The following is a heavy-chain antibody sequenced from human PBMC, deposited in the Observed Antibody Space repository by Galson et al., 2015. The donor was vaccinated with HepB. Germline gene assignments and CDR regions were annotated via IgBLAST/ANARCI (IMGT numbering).Heavy chain of an antibody. CDR3: ARNGYSSGWYFSYYYYYGMDV. J-gene: IGHJ6*02. V-gene: IGHV3-74*01. CDR2: INSDGSST. D-gene: IGHD6-19*01. Sequence: SLRLSCAASGFTFSSYWMHWVRQAPGKGLVWVSRINSDGSSTSYADSVKGRFTISRDNAKNTLYLQMNSLRADDTAVYYCARNGYSSGWYFSYYYYYGMDVWGQGTTVTVSS. CDR1: GFTFSSYW.